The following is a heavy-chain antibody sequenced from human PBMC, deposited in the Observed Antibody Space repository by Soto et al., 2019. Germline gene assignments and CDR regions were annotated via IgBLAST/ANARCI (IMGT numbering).Heavy chain of an antibody. V-gene: IGHV1-18*01. D-gene: IGHD6-6*01. CDR1: GYSFTRFG. CDR2: ISTYNGNT. CDR3: SRDLQYSTTPQVFDY. J-gene: IGHJ4*01. Sequence: QVPLLQSGAEVKKPGASVRVSCKASGYSFTRFGISWVRQAPGQGNEWVGRISTYNGNTTYAQKLQGRVTVSTETCSSAAYMELRRLRSDDAGVYYFSRDLQYSTTPQVFDYWCHGTLLSVSS.